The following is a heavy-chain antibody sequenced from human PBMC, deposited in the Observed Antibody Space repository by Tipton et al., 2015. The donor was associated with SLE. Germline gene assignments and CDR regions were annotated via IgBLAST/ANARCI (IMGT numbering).Heavy chain of an antibody. D-gene: IGHD6-13*01. J-gene: IGHJ4*02. CDR3: ASNIAAAGGSGYFDY. CDR2: IYYSGST. CDR1: GGSISSSSYY. V-gene: IGHV4-39*07. Sequence: TLSLTCTVSGGSISSSSYYWGWIRQPPGKGLEWIGSIYYSGSTNYNPSLKSRVTISVDTSKNQFSLKLSSVTAADTAVYYCASNIAAAGGSGYFDYWGQGTLVTVSS.